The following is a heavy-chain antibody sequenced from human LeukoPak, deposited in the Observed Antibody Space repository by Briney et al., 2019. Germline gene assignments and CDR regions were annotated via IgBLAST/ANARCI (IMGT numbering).Heavy chain of an antibody. V-gene: IGHV3-49*04. CDR2: IRSKAYGGTT. J-gene: IGHJ6*03. CDR3: SRGYYYYYMDV. CDR1: GFTFGDYA. Sequence: GGSLRLSCTASGFTFGDYAMSWVRQAPGKGLEWVGFIRSKAYGGTTEYAASVKGRFTISRDDSKSIYLQMNSLKTEDTAVYYCSRGYYYYYMDVWGKGTTVTVSS.